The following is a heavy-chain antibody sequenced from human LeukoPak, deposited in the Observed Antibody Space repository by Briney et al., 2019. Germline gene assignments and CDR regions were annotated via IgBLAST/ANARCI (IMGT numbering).Heavy chain of an antibody. CDR1: VFTFSGSP. V-gene: IGHV3-73*01. J-gene: IGHJ6*02. D-gene: IGHD4-17*01. CDR3: TRLDMKDEDYGWYGMDV. CDR2: IRSQTNSYAT. Sequence: PGGSLRLSCAGSVFTFSGSPMHWVRQASGKGLEWVGRIRSQTNSYATAYAASVKGRFTISRDDSKNTAYLEMNNLKTEDTAVYYCTRLDMKDEDYGWYGMDVWGQGTTVTVSS.